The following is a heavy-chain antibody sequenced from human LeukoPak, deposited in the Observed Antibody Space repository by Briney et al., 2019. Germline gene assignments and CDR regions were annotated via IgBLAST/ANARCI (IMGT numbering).Heavy chain of an antibody. CDR3: ARGRGYSYGYTYYYYGMDV. D-gene: IGHD5-18*01. J-gene: IGHJ6*02. CDR2: INHSGST. V-gene: IGHV4-34*01. CDR1: GGSFSGYY. Sequence: SETLSLTCAVYGGSFSGYYWSWIRQPPGKGLEWIGEINHSGSTNYNPSLKSRVTISVDTSKNQFSLKLSSVTAADTAVYYCARGRGYSYGYTYYYYGMDVWGQGTTVAVSS.